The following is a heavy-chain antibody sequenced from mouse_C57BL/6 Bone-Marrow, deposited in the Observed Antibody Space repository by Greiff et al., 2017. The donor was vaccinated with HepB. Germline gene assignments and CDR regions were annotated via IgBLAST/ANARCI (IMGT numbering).Heavy chain of an antibody. Sequence: EVKLQQSGPVLVKPGASVKMSCKASGYTFTDYYMNWVKQSHGKSLEWIGVINPYNGGTSYNQKFKGKATLTVDKSSSTAYMELNSLTSEDSAVYYCARSGVYAMDYWGQGTSVTVSS. CDR2: INPYNGGT. CDR3: ARSGVYAMDY. J-gene: IGHJ4*01. CDR1: GYTFTDYY. V-gene: IGHV1-19*01.